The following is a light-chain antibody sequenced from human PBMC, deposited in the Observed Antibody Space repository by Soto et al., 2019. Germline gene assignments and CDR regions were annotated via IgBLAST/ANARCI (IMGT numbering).Light chain of an antibody. J-gene: IGKJ1*01. CDR1: QGISSY. CDR3: QQVKTYPRT. CDR2: GAS. Sequence: DIQLTQSPAFLSASVGDRVTITCRASQGISSYLAWYQQKPGKAPNLLIYGASTLQSGVPSRFSGSASGTEFTLTISSLQPEDFATYYCQQVKTYPRTFGQGTKVDIK. V-gene: IGKV1-9*01.